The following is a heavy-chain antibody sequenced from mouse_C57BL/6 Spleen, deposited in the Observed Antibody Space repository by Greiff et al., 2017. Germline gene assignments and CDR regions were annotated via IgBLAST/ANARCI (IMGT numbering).Heavy chain of an antibody. CDR2: IYPGSGST. V-gene: IGHV1-55*01. CDR3: ARRISRGFAY. D-gene: IGHD5-2*01. J-gene: IGHJ3*01. CDR1: GYTFTSYW. Sequence: QVQLQQPGAELVKPGASVKMSCKASGYTFTSYWITWVKQRPGQGLEWIGDIYPGSGSTNYNEKFKSKATLTVYTSSSTAYMQLSSLTSEVSAVYYCARRISRGFAYWGQGTLVTVSA.